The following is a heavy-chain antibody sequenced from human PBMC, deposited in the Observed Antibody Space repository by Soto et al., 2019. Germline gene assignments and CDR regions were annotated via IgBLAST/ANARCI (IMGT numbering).Heavy chain of an antibody. Sequence: SETLSLTCTVSGGSISSGGYYWSWIRQHPGKGLEWIGYIYYSGSTYYNPSLKSRVTISVDTSKNQFSLKLSSVTAADTAVYYCARSFGLAAAGPFDYWGQGTLVTVSS. CDR1: GGSISSGGYY. CDR3: ARSFGLAAAGPFDY. D-gene: IGHD6-13*01. CDR2: IYYSGST. J-gene: IGHJ4*02. V-gene: IGHV4-31*03.